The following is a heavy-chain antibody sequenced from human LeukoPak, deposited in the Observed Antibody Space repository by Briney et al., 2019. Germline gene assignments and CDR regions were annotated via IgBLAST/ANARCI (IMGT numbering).Heavy chain of an antibody. D-gene: IGHD6-13*01. J-gene: IGHJ4*02. CDR1: GGSISSSSYY. V-gene: IGHV4-39*07. CDR3: ASGAAAGTEFDY. Sequence: NPSETLSLTCTVSGGSISSSSYYWGWIRQPPGKGLEWIGSIYYSGSTYYNPSLKSRVTISVDTSKNQFSLKLSSVTAADTAAYYCASGAAAGTEFDYWGQGTLVTVSS. CDR2: IYYSGST.